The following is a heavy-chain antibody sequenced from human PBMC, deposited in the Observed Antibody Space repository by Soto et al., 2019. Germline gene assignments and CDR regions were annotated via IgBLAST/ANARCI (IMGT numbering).Heavy chain of an antibody. CDR3: ARDLSDSGYDQPWGDAFDI. D-gene: IGHD5-12*01. Sequence: GGSLRLSCAASGFTFGNYAMTWVRQAPGKGLEWVSSIGSTAHATFYADSVKGRFTISRDNSKNTLYLQMNSLRAEDTAVYYCARDLSDSGYDQPWGDAFDIWGQGTMVTVSS. J-gene: IGHJ3*02. CDR2: IGSTAHAT. V-gene: IGHV3-23*01. CDR1: GFTFGNYA.